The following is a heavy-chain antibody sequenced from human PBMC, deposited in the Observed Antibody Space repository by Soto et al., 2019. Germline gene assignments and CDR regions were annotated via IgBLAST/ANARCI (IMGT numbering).Heavy chain of an antibody. CDR2: ISAYNGNT. CDR3: ARDLSIRYFDWLDAFDI. Sequence: ASVKVSCKASGYTFTSYGISWGRQAPGQGLEWMGWISAYNGNTNYAQKLQGRVTVTTDTSTSTAYMELRSLRSDDTAVYYCARDLSIRYFDWLDAFDIWGQGTMVTVSS. J-gene: IGHJ3*02. CDR1: GYTFTSYG. D-gene: IGHD3-9*01. V-gene: IGHV1-18*01.